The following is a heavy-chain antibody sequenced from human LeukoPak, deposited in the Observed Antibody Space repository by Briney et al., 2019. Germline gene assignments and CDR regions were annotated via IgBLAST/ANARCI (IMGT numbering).Heavy chain of an antibody. Sequence: GGSLRLSCAASGFTFTSYSMNWVRQAPGEGLEWVSILSANGGKTFYADSVKGRFTISRDNSKNTLYLQMNSLRAEDTAVYYCAKGKDCANGVCRTFDYWGQGTLVAVSS. J-gene: IGHJ4*02. V-gene: IGHV3-23*01. CDR2: LSANGGKT. CDR1: GFTFTSYS. D-gene: IGHD2-8*01. CDR3: AKGKDCANGVCRTFDY.